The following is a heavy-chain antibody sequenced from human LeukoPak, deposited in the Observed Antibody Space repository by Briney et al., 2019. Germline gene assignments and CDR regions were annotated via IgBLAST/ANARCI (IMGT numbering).Heavy chain of an antibody. CDR1: GFTFTSYA. J-gene: IGHJ4*02. CDR2: IGGSGGSK. CDR3: AKENHGIVGATTLIDY. Sequence: GGSLRLSCTASGFTFTSYAMSWVRQAPGKGLEWVSTIGGSGGSKYYADSVKGRFTISRDNSKNTLYLQMNSLRAEDTAVYYCAKENHGIVGATTLIDYWGQGTLVTVSS. V-gene: IGHV3-23*01. D-gene: IGHD1-26*01.